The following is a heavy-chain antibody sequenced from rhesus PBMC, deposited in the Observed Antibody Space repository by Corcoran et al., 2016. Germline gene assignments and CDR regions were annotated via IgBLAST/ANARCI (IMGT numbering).Heavy chain of an antibody. Sequence: QLQLQESGPGLVKPSETLSVTCAVSGGSISSSYWSWIRQAPGKGLEWIGDIYGSGSSTNYNPSLKSRVTLSVDTSKSQLSLKLSSVTTADTAVYYCARGNFDYWGQGVLVTVSS. CDR1: GGSISSSY. V-gene: IGHV4-169*01. J-gene: IGHJ4*01. CDR3: ARGNFDY. CDR2: IYGSGSST.